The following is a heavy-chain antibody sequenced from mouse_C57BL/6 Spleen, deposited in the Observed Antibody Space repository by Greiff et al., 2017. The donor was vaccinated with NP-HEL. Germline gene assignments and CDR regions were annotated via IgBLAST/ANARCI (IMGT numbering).Heavy chain of an antibody. Sequence: VQLQQPGAELVMPGASVQLSCKASGYTFTSYWMHWVKQRPGQGLEWIGEIDPSDSYTNYNQKFKGKSTLTVDKSSSTAYMQLSSLTSEDSAVYYCAREGYGNLDYWGQGTTLTVSS. CDR1: GYTFTSYW. V-gene: IGHV1-69*01. CDR3: AREGYGNLDY. J-gene: IGHJ2*01. CDR2: IDPSDSYT. D-gene: IGHD2-1*01.